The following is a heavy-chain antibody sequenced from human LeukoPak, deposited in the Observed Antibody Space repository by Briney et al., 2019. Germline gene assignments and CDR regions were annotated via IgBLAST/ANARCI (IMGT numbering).Heavy chain of an antibody. CDR2: ISVSDGST. Sequence: PGGSLRLSCAASGFTFSSYAMSWVRLAPGKGLEWVSTISVSDGSTYYADSVKGRFTISRDNPKNTLYLQMNSLRAEDTAVYFCAKRGVVIRVILVGFHKEAYYFDSWGQGALVTVSS. J-gene: IGHJ4*02. CDR1: GFTFSSYA. V-gene: IGHV3-23*01. CDR3: AKRGVVIRVILVGFHKEAYYFDS. D-gene: IGHD3-22*01.